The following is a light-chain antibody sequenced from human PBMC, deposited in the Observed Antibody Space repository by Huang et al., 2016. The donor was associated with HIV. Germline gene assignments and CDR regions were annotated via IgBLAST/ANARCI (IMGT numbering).Light chain of an antibody. V-gene: IGKV1-5*03. CDR1: QSISSW. CDR2: KAS. CDR3: QQYSTHSRT. Sequence: DIQMTQSPSTLSASVGDRVTITCRASQSISSWLAWYQQKPGKAPNVLIYKASSLKSGAPSRFSGIGSGTEFTLTISSLQPDDFATYYCQQYSTHSRTFGQGTKVEIK. J-gene: IGKJ1*01.